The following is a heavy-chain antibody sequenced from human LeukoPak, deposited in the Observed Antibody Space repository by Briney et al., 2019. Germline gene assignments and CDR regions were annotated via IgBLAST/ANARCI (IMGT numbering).Heavy chain of an antibody. Sequence: GGSLRLSCAASGFTFSSYSMNWVRQAPGKGLEWVSSISSSSSYIYYADSVKGRFTISGDNAKNSLYLQMNSLRAEDTAVYYCASGSYSGSSGVYWGQGTLVTVSS. D-gene: IGHD1-26*01. J-gene: IGHJ4*02. CDR2: ISSSSSYI. CDR3: ASGSYSGSSGVY. V-gene: IGHV3-21*01. CDR1: GFTFSSYS.